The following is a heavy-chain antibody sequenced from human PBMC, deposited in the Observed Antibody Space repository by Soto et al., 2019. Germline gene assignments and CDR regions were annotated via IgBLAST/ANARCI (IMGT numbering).Heavy chain of an antibody. D-gene: IGHD2-15*01. J-gene: IGHJ4*02. CDR3: ARVYCSGGSCYGIDY. CDR1: GYTFTSYY. V-gene: IGHV1-46*01. Sequence: QVQLVQSGAEVKKPGASVKVSCKASGYTFTSYYMHWVRQAPGQGLEWMGIINPTSSTSYAQKFQGRVTMTRDTSTSTVYMELSSRRSEDTAVYYCARVYCSGGSCYGIDYWGQGTLVTVSS. CDR2: INPTSST.